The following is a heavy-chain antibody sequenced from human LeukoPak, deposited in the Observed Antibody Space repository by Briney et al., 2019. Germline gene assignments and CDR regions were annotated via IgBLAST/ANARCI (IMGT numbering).Heavy chain of an antibody. Sequence: GGALRLSCAASGFTFSTYPMYWVRQAPGRGPEYVSGINNNGDRTYYAKSVKGRFTISRDNSKNTLYLQVGSLRAEDMAVYYCARGGLVGPTPYLDSWGQGTLVTVSS. D-gene: IGHD1-26*01. CDR3: ARGGLVGPTPYLDS. CDR2: INNNGDRT. V-gene: IGHV3-64*01. CDR1: GFTFSTYP. J-gene: IGHJ4*02.